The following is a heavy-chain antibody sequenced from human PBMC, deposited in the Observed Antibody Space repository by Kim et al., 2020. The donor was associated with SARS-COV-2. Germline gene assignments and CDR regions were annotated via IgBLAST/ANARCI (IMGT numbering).Heavy chain of an antibody. J-gene: IGHJ6*02. Sequence: GGSLRLSCAASGFTFSSYGMHWVRQAPGKGLEWVAVIWYDGSNKYYADSVKGRFTISRDNSKNTLYLQMNSLRAEDTAVYYCARVKSYYDILTGYYNPYYYYGMDVWGQGTTVTVSS. CDR1: GFTFSSYG. CDR3: ARVKSYYDILTGYYNPYYYYGMDV. V-gene: IGHV3-33*01. CDR2: IWYDGSNK. D-gene: IGHD3-9*01.